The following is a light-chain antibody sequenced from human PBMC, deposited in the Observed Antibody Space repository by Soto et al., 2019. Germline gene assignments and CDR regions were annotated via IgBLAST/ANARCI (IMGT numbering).Light chain of an antibody. CDR2: KAS. CDR3: QQYYSYSWT. V-gene: IGKV1-5*03. Sequence: DIQMTQSPSTLSASVGDRVTITCRASQSISSRLAWSQQKPGKVPKLLIYKASSLESGVPSRFSGSGSGTEFTLTISSLQPDDFATYYCQQYYSYSWTFGQGTNVEI. CDR1: QSISSR. J-gene: IGKJ1*01.